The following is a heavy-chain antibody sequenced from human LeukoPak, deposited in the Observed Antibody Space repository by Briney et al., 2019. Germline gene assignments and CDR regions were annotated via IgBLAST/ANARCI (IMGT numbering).Heavy chain of an antibody. D-gene: IGHD3-3*01. CDR1: GGSFSGYY. CDR2: INHSGST. CDR3: ARDGTSITIFGVVIIPGFDY. V-gene: IGHV4-34*01. Sequence: PSETLSLTCAVYGGSFSGYYWSWIRQPPGKGLEWIGEINHSGSTNYNPSLKSRVTISVDTSKNQFSLKLSSVTAADTAVYYCARDGTSITIFGVVIIPGFDYWGQGTLVTVSS. J-gene: IGHJ4*02.